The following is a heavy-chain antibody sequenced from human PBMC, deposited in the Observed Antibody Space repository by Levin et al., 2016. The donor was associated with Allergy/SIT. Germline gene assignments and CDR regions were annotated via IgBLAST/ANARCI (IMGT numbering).Heavy chain of an antibody. V-gene: IGHV4-4*07. Sequence: WIRQPPGKGLEWIGRIYTSGTTNYNPSLRSRVIISLDTSNNQFSLKLTSVTAADTAVYYCVLSGSYLSWFDPWGQGALVTVSS. CDR3: VLSGSYLSWFDP. CDR2: IYTSGTT. J-gene: IGHJ5*02. D-gene: IGHD1-26*01.